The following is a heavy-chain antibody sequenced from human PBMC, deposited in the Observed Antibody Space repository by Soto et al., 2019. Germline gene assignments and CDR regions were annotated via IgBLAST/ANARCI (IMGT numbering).Heavy chain of an antibody. CDR3: AREGGVVMVSGGMDV. CDR2: INHSGST. J-gene: IGHJ6*02. CDR1: GGSFSGYY. D-gene: IGHD5-18*01. Sequence: SETLSLTCAVYGGSFSGYYWSWIRQPPGKGLEWIGEINHSGSTNYNPSLKSRVTISVDTSKNQFSLKLSSVTAADTAVYYCAREGGVVMVSGGMDVWAKGPRSPSP. V-gene: IGHV4-34*01.